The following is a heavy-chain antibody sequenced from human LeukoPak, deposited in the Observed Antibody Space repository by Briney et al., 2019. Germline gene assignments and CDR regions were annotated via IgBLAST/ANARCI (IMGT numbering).Heavy chain of an antibody. Sequence: PGGSLRLSCAASGFTFSSYAMSWVRQAPGKGLEWVSGISGSGGSTYYADSVKGRFTVSRDNSKNSLYLQMSSLTAADTAVYYCAKDRSIGTYYTFDYWGQGTLVTVSS. CDR1: GFTFSSYA. CDR2: ISGSGGST. J-gene: IGHJ4*02. V-gene: IGHV3-23*01. CDR3: AKDRSIGTYYTFDY. D-gene: IGHD1-26*01.